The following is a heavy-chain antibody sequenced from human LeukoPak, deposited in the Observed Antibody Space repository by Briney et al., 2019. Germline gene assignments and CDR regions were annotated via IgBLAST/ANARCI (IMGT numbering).Heavy chain of an antibody. CDR2: IKQDESEK. CDR1: GFTFSSHW. J-gene: IGHJ4*02. V-gene: IGHV3-7*03. CDR3: AEDMRFDWTPYYFDY. D-gene: IGHD3-9*01. Sequence: GGSLRLSCAASGFTFSSHWMSWVRQAPGKGLEWVANIKQDESEKYYMDPVKGRFTISRDNAKNSLYLQMNSLRAEDTAVYYCAEDMRFDWTPYYFDYWGQGTLVTVSS.